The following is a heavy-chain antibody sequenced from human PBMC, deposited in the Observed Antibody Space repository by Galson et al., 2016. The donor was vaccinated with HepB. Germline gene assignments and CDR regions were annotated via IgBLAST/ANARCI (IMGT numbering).Heavy chain of an antibody. D-gene: IGHD2-21*02. CDR2: ISSRGRT. CDR3: AKEAYCGGDCWDYFDY. V-gene: IGHV3-23*01. Sequence: SLRLSCAASGFTFSSYAMSWVRQAPGKGLEWVSGISSRGRTYYGDSVKGRFTISRDNSNDMLYLQMNSLRAEDTAVYYCAKEAYCGGDCWDYFDYWGQGFLVTVSS. CDR1: GFTFSSYA. J-gene: IGHJ4*02.